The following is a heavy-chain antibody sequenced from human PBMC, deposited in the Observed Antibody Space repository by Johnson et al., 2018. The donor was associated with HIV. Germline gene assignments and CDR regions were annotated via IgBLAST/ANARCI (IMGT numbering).Heavy chain of an antibody. D-gene: IGHD4-17*01. CDR2: IYSGDSE. Sequence: VQLVESGGGLVQPGGSLRLSCAASEFTVSSSYMSWVRQAPGKGLEWVSVIYSGDSEYYADSVKGRFSISRDNSKNTLYLQMGSLRAEDMAVYYCAREGYGDYGLGAFDIWGQGTMVTVSS. CDR3: AREGYGDYGLGAFDI. J-gene: IGHJ3*02. V-gene: IGHV3-66*01. CDR1: EFTVSSSY.